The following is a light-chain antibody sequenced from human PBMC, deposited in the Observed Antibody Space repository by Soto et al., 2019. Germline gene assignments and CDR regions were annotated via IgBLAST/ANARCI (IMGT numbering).Light chain of an antibody. CDR3: CSYAGSDTMI. V-gene: IGLV2-23*01. CDR1: SSNVGSYNL. J-gene: IGLJ2*01. Sequence: QSALTQPASVSGSPGQSITISCTGTSSNVGSYNLVSWYQQHPGEAPKLMIYEASKRPSGVSNRFSGSKSGNTASLTISGLQAEDEADYYGCSYAGSDTMIFGGGTQLTVL. CDR2: EAS.